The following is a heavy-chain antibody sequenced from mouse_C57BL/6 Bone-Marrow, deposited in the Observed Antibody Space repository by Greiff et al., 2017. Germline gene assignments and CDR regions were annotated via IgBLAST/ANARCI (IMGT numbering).Heavy chain of an antibody. Sequence: EVQRVGSEGGLVQPGSSMKLSCTASGFTFSDYYMAWVRQVPEKGLEWVANINYDGSSTYYLDSLKSRFIISRDNAKNILYLQMSRLKSEDTATYYCAREFTTVVATDYAMDYWGQGTSVTVSS. J-gene: IGHJ4*01. CDR2: INYDGSST. CDR1: GFTFSDYY. CDR3: AREFTTVVATDYAMDY. V-gene: IGHV5-16*01. D-gene: IGHD1-1*01.